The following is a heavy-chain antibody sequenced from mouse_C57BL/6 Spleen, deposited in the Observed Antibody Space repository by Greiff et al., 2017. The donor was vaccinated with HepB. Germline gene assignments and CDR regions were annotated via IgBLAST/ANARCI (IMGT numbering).Heavy chain of an antibody. CDR3: ARRANWDDY. J-gene: IGHJ2*01. D-gene: IGHD4-1*01. V-gene: IGHV3-6*01. Sequence: DVQLQESGPGLVKPSQSLSLTCSVTGYSITSGYYWNWIRQFPGNKLEWMGYISYDGSNNYNPSLKNRISITRDTSKNQFFLKLNSVTTEDTATYYCARRANWDDYWGQGTTLTVSS. CDR2: ISYDGSN. CDR1: GYSITSGYY.